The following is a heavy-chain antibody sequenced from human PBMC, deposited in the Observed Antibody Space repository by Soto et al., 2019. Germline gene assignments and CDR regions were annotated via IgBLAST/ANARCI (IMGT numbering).Heavy chain of an antibody. V-gene: IGHV1-18*01. J-gene: IGHJ4*02. CDR3: ARGCGSGSYCAAFDY. CDR2: ISGFNGQT. D-gene: IGHD3-10*01. CDR1: GNTFASHG. Sequence: ASVKVSCKASGNTFASHGFSWVRQAPGQGLEWMGWISGFNGQTNYAQKLQGRVTMTTDTSTSTAYMELRSLRSDDTAVYYCARGCGSGSYCAAFDYWGQGTLVTVSS.